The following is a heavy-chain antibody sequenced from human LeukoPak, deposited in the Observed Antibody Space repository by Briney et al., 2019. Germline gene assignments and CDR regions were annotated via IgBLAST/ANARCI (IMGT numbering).Heavy chain of an antibody. D-gene: IGHD6-13*01. Sequence: QAGGPLRLSCAASGFTFTTSWMHWFRQAPGKGQVWVSRIDSDGTSTTYADSVKGRITISRDNAKNTLYLQMNSLRAEDTAVYYCARDQYSSTWYRGAFDVWGQGTMVSVSS. CDR3: ARDQYSSTWYRGAFDV. J-gene: IGHJ3*01. V-gene: IGHV3-74*01. CDR2: IDSDGTST. CDR1: GFTFTTSW.